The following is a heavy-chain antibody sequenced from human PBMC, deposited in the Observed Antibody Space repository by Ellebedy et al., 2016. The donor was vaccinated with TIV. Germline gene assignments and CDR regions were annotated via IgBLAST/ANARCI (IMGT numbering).Heavy chain of an antibody. D-gene: IGHD3-16*01. J-gene: IGHJ4*02. CDR3: AKDRGGVTEA. CDR2: IGTVDNT. V-gene: IGHV3-13*01. CDR1: GFTFSSSD. Sequence: GESLKISCAASGFTFSSSDWHWVRQATGKGLEWVSAIGTVDNTYYSDSVKGRFTISRDNSKKMLFLQMNSLRAEDTAVYYCAKDRGGVTEAWGQGTLVTVSS.